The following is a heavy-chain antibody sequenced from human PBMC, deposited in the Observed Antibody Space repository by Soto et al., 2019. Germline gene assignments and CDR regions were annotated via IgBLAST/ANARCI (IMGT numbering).Heavy chain of an antibody. V-gene: IGHV3-23*01. CDR1: GFTFSSYA. J-gene: IGHJ6*02. D-gene: IGHD6-13*01. CDR2: ISGSGGST. Sequence: PGGSLRLCCAASGFTFSSYAMSWVRQAPGKGLEWVSAISGSGGSTYYADSVKGRFTISRDNSKNTLYLQMNSLRAEDTAVYYCAKEEGSSWWYYYYGMDVWGQGTTVTVSS. CDR3: AKEEGSSWWYYYYGMDV.